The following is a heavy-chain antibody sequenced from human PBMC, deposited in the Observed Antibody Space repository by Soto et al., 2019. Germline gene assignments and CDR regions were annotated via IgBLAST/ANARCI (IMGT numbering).Heavy chain of an antibody. D-gene: IGHD5-18*01. CDR1: GFIFSDFG. CDR3: VKGDLDTAVVNSPDAFDF. J-gene: IGHJ3*01. V-gene: IGHV3-30*18. CDR2: ISYDGNNK. Sequence: SLRLSCEASGFIFSDFGMHWVRQAPGKGLERVAVISYDGNNKYYAQSVKGRFTISRDNSKNTLFLNMDSLRPEDTAVYHCVKGDLDTAVVNSPDAFDFWGPGTMVTVSS.